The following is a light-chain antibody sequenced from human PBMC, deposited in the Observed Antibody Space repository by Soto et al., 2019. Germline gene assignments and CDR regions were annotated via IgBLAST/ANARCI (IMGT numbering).Light chain of an antibody. CDR2: KTS. J-gene: IGKJ1*01. V-gene: IGKV1-5*03. CDR1: QSFGSW. Sequence: DIQMTQSPSTLSASVGDRVNITCRASQSFGSWLAWYQQKPGKAPRLLIYKTSSLETGVPSRFTGSGSGTEFTLTISSLQTDDFATYYCQQYNTYWTFGQGTKVEIK. CDR3: QQYNTYWT.